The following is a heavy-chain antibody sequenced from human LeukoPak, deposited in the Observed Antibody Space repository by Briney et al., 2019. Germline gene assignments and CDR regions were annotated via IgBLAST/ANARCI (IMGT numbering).Heavy chain of an antibody. J-gene: IGHJ4*02. D-gene: IGHD6-13*01. V-gene: IGHV4-59*01. CDR2: IYYSGST. CDR3: ARVTLSIAAHFDY. Sequence: SETLSLTCTVSGGSISGYYWSWIRQPPGKGLEWIGYIYYSGSTNYNPSLKSRVTISVDTSKNQFSLKLSSVTAADTAVYYCARVTLSIAAHFDYWGQGTLVTVSS. CDR1: GGSISGYY.